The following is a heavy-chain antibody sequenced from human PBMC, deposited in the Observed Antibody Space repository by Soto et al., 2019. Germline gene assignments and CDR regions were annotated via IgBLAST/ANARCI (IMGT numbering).Heavy chain of an antibody. CDR2: IYYSGST. V-gene: IGHV4-59*01. CDR1: GGSISSYY. J-gene: IGHJ4*02. CDR3: ARDYWGSLDY. D-gene: IGHD7-27*01. Sequence: SETLSLTCTVSGGSISSYYWSWIRQPPGKGLEWIGYIYYSGSTNYNPSLKSRVTISVDTSKNQFSLKLSSVTAADTALYYCARDYWGSLDYWGQGTLVTVSS.